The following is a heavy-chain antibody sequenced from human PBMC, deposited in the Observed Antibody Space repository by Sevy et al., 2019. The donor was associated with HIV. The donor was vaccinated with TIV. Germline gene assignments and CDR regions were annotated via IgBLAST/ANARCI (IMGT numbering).Heavy chain of an antibody. CDR1: GYSFTSHW. CDR2: IFPDDYET. D-gene: IGHD3-22*01. V-gene: IGHV5-51*01. J-gene: IGHJ4*02. CDR3: ATSRSGYFDSSGYYIY. Sequence: GESLKISCKGSGYSFTSHWIGWVRHMPGKGLEWMGIIFPDDYETRYSPSFQGQVTFSADKSINTAYLQWGSLKASDTAMYYCATSRSGYFDSSGYYIYWGQGTLVTVSS.